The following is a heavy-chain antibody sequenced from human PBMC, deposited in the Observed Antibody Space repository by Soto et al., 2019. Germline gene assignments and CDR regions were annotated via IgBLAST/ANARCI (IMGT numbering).Heavy chain of an antibody. CDR1: GFTFTSSA. CDR3: AADATAWQQMVPSDY. D-gene: IGHD2-8*01. CDR2: IAVGSGYT. J-gene: IGHJ4*02. V-gene: IGHV1-58*01. Sequence: QMQLEQSGPEVKKPGTSVKVSCKASGFTFTSSAFQWVRQARGQRLEGIGWIAVGSGYTNYAQRFQDRVTLTRDMSTATTYMEVSRLTSEDTAIYYCAADATAWQQMVPSDYWGQGTLVTVSS.